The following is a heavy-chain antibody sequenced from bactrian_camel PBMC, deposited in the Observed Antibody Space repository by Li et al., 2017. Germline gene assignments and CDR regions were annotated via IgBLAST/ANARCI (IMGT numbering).Heavy chain of an antibody. J-gene: IGHJ6*01. CDR1: GFTFSDYW. V-gene: IGHV3S1*01. Sequence: HVQLVESGGGLVQPGGSLRLSCAASGFTFSDYWMYWVRQAPGKGLEWVSGIDTGGGNTYYADSVKGRFTISRDNARNTLYLQMNSLKTEDTAVYYCATWWSVGFWGQGTQVTVS. CDR3: ATWWSVGF. CDR2: IDTGGGNT. D-gene: IGHD7*01.